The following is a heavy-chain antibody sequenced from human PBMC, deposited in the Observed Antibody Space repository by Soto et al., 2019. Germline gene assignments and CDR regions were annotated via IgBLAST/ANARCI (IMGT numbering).Heavy chain of an antibody. CDR1: GGSFSGYY. CDR3: ARSSTYYDFWSGYSTNMNHEF. J-gene: IGHJ4*02. Sequence: QVQLQQWGAGLLKPSETLSLTCAVYGGSFSGYYWSWIRQPPGKGLEWIGEINHSGSTNYNPSLKSRVIISVDTSKNQFSLKLSSVTAADTAVYYCARSSTYYDFWSGYSTNMNHEFWGQGTLVTVSS. V-gene: IGHV4-34*01. D-gene: IGHD3-3*01. CDR2: INHSGST.